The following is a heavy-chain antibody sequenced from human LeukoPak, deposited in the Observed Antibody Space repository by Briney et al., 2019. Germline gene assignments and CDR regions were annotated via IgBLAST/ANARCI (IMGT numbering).Heavy chain of an antibody. V-gene: IGHV3-21*04. CDR2: ISSSSSYI. D-gene: IGHD2-15*01. Sequence: GGSLRLSCAASGFTFSSYSMNWVRQAPGKGLEWVSSISSSSSYIYYADSVKGRFTISRDNAKNSLYLQMNSLRAEDTALYYCAKDSCSGGSCYHDYWGQGTLVTVSS. CDR3: AKDSCSGGSCYHDY. J-gene: IGHJ4*02. CDR1: GFTFSSYS.